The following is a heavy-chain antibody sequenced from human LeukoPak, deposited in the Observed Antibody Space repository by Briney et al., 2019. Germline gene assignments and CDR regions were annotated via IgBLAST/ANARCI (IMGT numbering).Heavy chain of an antibody. D-gene: IGHD5-18*01. CDR2: ISGSGGST. J-gene: IGHJ4*02. CDR3: AKGLAQLWFY. CDR1: GFTFSSYA. V-gene: IGHV3-23*01. Sequence: GGSLRLSCATSGFTFSSYAMSWVRQAPGKGLEWVSAISGSGGSTYYPDSVKGRFTISRDNSKNTLYLQMNSLRAEDTAVYYCAKGLAQLWFYWGQGTLVTVSS.